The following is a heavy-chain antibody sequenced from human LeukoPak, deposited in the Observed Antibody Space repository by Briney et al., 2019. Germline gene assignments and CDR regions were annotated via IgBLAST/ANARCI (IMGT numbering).Heavy chain of an antibody. CDR2: IYYSGST. Sequence: SETLSLTCTVSGGSISSSSYYWGWIRQPPGKGLEWIGSIYYSGSTYYNPSLKSRVTISVDTSKNQFSLKLSSVTAADTAVYYCARLTTVVGFFDYWGQGTLVTVSS. CDR1: GGSISSSSYY. J-gene: IGHJ4*02. V-gene: IGHV4-39*07. D-gene: IGHD4-23*01. CDR3: ARLTTVVGFFDY.